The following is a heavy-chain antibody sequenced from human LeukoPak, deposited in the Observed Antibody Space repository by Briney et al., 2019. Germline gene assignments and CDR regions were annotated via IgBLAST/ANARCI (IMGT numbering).Heavy chain of an antibody. Sequence: GGSLRLSCAASGFTFSSYGMSWVRQAPGKGLEWVSGISGSGSGTYYADSVKGRFTISRDNSKNTLHLQMNSLRAEDTAVYYCARNRYYYYMDVWGKGTTVTVSS. J-gene: IGHJ6*03. V-gene: IGHV3-23*01. CDR2: ISGSGSGT. CDR3: ARNRYYYYMDV. CDR1: GFTFSSYG.